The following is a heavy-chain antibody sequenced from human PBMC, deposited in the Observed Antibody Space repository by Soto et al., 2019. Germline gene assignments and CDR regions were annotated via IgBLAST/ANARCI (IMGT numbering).Heavy chain of an antibody. CDR1: GFTFSSYA. J-gene: IGHJ6*02. V-gene: IGHV3-23*01. CDR3: AKALGYCYYGMDV. Sequence: EVQLLESGGGLVQPGGSLRLSCAASGFTFSSYAMSWVRQAPGKGLEWVSAISGSGGSTYYADSVKGRFTISRDNSKKTLYLQMNSLRAEDTAVYYCAKALGYCYYGMDVCGQGTTVTVSS. D-gene: IGHD3-16*01. CDR2: ISGSGGST.